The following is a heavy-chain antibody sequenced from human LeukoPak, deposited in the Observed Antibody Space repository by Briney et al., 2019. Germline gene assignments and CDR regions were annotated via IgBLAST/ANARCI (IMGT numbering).Heavy chain of an antibody. Sequence: TGESLRLSCAASGFTFSSYAMSWVRQAPGKGLEWVSAISGSGGSTYYADSVKGRFTISRDNSKNTLYLQMNSLRAEDTAVYYCAKGGQNYDFLRFDYWGQGSLVTVSS. D-gene: IGHD3-3*01. V-gene: IGHV3-23*01. CDR2: ISGSGGST. CDR1: GFTFSSYA. J-gene: IGHJ4*02. CDR3: AKGGQNYDFLRFDY.